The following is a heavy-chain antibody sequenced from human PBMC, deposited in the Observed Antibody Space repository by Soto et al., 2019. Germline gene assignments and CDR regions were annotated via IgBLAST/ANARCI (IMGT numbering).Heavy chain of an antibody. CDR1: GFTFSSYA. CDR3: AREGGVAMVTIGTTVVTPFDY. D-gene: IGHD5-18*01. J-gene: IGHJ4*02. CDR2: ISYDGSNK. V-gene: IGHV3-30*04. Sequence: GGSLRLSCAASGFTFSSYAMHWVRQAPGKGLEWVAVISYDGSNKYYADSVKGRFTISRDNSKNTLYLQMNSLRAEDTAVYYCAREGGVAMVTIGTTVVTPFDYWGQGTLVTVSS.